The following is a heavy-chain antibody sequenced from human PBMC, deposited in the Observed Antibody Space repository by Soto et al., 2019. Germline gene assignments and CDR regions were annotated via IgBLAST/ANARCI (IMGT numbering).Heavy chain of an antibody. Sequence: GGSLRLSCAASGFTFSSYAMSWVRQAPGKGLEWVSAISGSGGSTYYADSVKGRFTISRDNSKNTLYLQMNSLRAEDTAVYYCAKDGITIFGVVTYNWFDPWGQGTLVTVSS. V-gene: IGHV3-23*01. CDR1: GFTFSSYA. J-gene: IGHJ5*02. D-gene: IGHD3-3*01. CDR3: AKDGITIFGVVTYNWFDP. CDR2: ISGSGGST.